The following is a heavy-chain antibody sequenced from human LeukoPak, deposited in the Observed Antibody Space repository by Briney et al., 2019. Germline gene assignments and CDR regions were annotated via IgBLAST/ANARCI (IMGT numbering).Heavy chain of an antibody. V-gene: IGHV3-53*01. CDR1: GFTVSSNY. CDR2: IYSGGST. D-gene: IGHD2-21*02. Sequence: GGSLRLSCAASGFTVSSNYMSWVRQAPGKGLEWVSVIYSGGSTYYADSVKGRFTISRDNSKNTLYLQMNSLRAEDTAVYYCAISVEGDSAADYWGQGTLVTVSS. CDR3: AISVEGDSAADY. J-gene: IGHJ4*02.